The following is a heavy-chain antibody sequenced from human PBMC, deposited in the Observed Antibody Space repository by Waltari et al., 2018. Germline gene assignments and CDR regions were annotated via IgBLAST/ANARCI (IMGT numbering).Heavy chain of an antibody. CDR3: ARGLSYPLGDY. V-gene: IGHV4-59*11. D-gene: IGHD1-26*01. Sequence: QVQLQESGPGLVKPSETLSLTCTVSGGSISSHYWSWIRQPPGKGLEWIGYIYYSGSTNYNPSLKSRVAISVDTSKNQFSLKLSSVTAADTAVYYCARGLSYPLGDYWGQGTLVTVSS. J-gene: IGHJ4*02. CDR1: GGSISSHY. CDR2: IYYSGST.